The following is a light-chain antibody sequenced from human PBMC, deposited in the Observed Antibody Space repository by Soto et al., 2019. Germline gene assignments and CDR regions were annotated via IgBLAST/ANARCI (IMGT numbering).Light chain of an antibody. CDR2: KAS. CDR3: QQYNTCPLT. CDR1: QSISPW. Sequence: DIQMTQSPSTLSASVGDSVTITCRASQSISPWLAWYQQKPGKAPTFLIYKASSLEGGIPSRFSGSGSGTDFNITISSLQPDDFATYYCQQYNTCPLTFGGGTTVEIK. V-gene: IGKV1-5*03. J-gene: IGKJ4*01.